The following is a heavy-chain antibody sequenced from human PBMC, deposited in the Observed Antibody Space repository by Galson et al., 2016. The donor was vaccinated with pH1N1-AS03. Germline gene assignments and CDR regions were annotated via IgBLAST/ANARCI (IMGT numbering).Heavy chain of an antibody. D-gene: IGHD5-18*01. CDR1: GFTFSTNA. CDR2: ISGNGNNT. CDR3: VKNRGNTYGYPNFDY. Sequence: SLRLSCAASGFTFSTNAMHWVRQAPGKGLEYVSAISGNGNNTYYTDSVKGRFTISRDNSKNTLYLQMSSLTAEDTAIYYCVKNRGNTYGYPNFDYWGQGTLVTVSS. J-gene: IGHJ4*02. V-gene: IGHV3-64D*06.